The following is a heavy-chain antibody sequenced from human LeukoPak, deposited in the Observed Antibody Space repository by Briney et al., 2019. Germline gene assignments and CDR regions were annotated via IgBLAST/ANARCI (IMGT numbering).Heavy chain of an antibody. D-gene: IGHD3-16*01. CDR2: ISSSGST. J-gene: IGHJ3*02. CDR1: GDSITYFY. V-gene: IGHV4-4*07. CDR3: ARRRIMWGSQYGPDALDI. Sequence: PSETPSLTCSVSGDSITYFYWSWIRQAAGKGLEWIGRISSSGSTDYNASLKSRVTMSVDTSKNEFSLKLSSVTAADTAVYYCARRRIMWGSQYGPDALDIWGQGTLVTVSS.